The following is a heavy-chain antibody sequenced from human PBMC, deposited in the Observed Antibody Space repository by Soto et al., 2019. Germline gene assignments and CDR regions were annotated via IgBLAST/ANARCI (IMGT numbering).Heavy chain of an antibody. CDR2: VFHTGTT. D-gene: IGHD6-19*01. V-gene: IGHV4-4*02. Sequence: QVQLQESGPGLVKPSGTLSLTCAVSGDSVSSPYYWCWVRQPPGKGLEWIGEVFHTGTTSYNPSLGSRVTRSMDKSINQFSLDLSSVIAADTAVYYCARSAGWYAVHSWGPGTLVLVSS. CDR1: GDSVSSPYY. J-gene: IGHJ4*02. CDR3: ARSAGWYAVHS.